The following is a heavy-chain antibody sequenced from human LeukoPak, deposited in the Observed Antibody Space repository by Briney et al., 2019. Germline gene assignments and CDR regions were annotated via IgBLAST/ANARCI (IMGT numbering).Heavy chain of an antibody. CDR1: GGSISSGGYY. CDR3: ARVRVDTAMVFDY. D-gene: IGHD5-18*01. Sequence: PSETLSLTCTVSGGSISSGGYYWSWIRQHPGKGLEWIGYIYYSGSTYYNPSLKSRVTISVDTSKNQFSLKLSSVTAADTAVYYCARVRVDTAMVFDYWGQGTLVTVSS. CDR2: IYYSGST. J-gene: IGHJ4*02. V-gene: IGHV4-31*03.